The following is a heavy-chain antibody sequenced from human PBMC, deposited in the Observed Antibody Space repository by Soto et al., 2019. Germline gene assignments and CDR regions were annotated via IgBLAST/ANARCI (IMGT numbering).Heavy chain of an antibody. CDR3: ARGVHYDSSGYYYFY. V-gene: IGHV1-69*01. J-gene: IGHJ4*02. CDR1: GGTFSTYA. D-gene: IGHD3-22*01. Sequence: VKVSCKASGGTFSTYAIDWVRQAPGQGLEWMGGIIPLFGTAKYAQNFQGRITITADESTNTAYMELRSLRSQDTAVYYCARGVHYDSSGYYYFYWGQGTLVTVSS. CDR2: IIPLFGTA.